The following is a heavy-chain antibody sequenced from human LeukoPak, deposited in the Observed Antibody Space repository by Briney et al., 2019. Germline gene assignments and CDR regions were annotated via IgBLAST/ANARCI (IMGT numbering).Heavy chain of an antibody. D-gene: IGHD2-2*01. CDR1: GFTFDDYG. Sequence: GXXLRLSCAASGFTFDDYGMSWVRQAPGKGLEWVSGINWNGGSTGYADSVKGRFTISRDNAKNSVYLRMNSLRAEDTALYYCARASIGSSTLGAFDIWGQGTMVTVSS. J-gene: IGHJ3*02. CDR3: ARASIGSSTLGAFDI. V-gene: IGHV3-20*04. CDR2: INWNGGST.